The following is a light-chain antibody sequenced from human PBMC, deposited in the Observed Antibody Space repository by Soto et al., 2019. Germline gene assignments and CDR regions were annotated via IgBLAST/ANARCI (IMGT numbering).Light chain of an antibody. Sequence: QTVVTQPPSASGSPGQSVTISCTGTSSDIGAYNYVSWYQQHPGKAPKLIIYEVSQRPSGVPDRFSGSKSGNTASLTVSGLQLEDEADYYCSSFTGSDNPFGGGTKVTVL. CDR1: SSDIGAYNY. CDR3: SSFTGSDNP. J-gene: IGLJ2*01. V-gene: IGLV2-8*01. CDR2: EVS.